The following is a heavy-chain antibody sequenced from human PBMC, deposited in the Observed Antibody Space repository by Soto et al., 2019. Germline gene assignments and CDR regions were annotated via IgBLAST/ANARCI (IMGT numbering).Heavy chain of an antibody. CDR3: ARDSGYDFPFDY. CDR1: GGTFSSYT. D-gene: IGHD5-12*01. Sequence: ASVKVSCKASGGTFSSYTISWVRQAPGQGLEWMGRIIPILGIANYAQKFQGRVTITADKSTSTAYMELSSLRSEDTAVYYCARDSGYDFPFDYWGQGTQVTVSS. CDR2: IIPILGIA. J-gene: IGHJ4*02. V-gene: IGHV1-69*04.